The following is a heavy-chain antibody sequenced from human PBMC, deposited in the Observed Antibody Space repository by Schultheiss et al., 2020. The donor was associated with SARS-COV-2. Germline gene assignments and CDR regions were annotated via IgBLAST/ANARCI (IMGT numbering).Heavy chain of an antibody. V-gene: IGHV3-30*03. J-gene: IGHJ4*02. CDR3: ARGPWWLRYIDY. Sequence: GGSLRLSCAASGFSLTNNWVHWVRQAPGKGLERVSVMSCDGGRKFYTDSVKGRFTISRDNAKNSLYLQMNSLRAEDTAVYYCARGPWWLRYIDYWGQGTLVTVSS. CDR1: GFSLTNNW. CDR2: MSCDGGRK. D-gene: IGHD5-12*01.